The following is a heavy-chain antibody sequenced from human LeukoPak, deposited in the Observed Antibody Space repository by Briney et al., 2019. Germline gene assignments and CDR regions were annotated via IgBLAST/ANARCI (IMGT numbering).Heavy chain of an antibody. V-gene: IGHV1-69*01. CDR1: GGTFSSYA. J-gene: IGHJ3*02. CDR2: IIPIFGTA. D-gene: IGHD1-26*01. Sequence: SVKVSCXASGGTFSSYAISWVRQARGQGLEWMGGIIPIFGTANYAQKFQGRVTITADESTSTAYMELSSLRSEDTAVYYCARLVGLLGDAFDIWGQGTMVTVSS. CDR3: ARLVGLLGDAFDI.